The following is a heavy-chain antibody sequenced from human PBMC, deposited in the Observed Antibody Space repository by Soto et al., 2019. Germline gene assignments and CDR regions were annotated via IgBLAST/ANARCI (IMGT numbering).Heavy chain of an antibody. CDR1: GFTFVDYA. Sequence: EVQLVESGGGLVQPGRSLRLSCAASGFTFVDYAMHWVRQAPAQCLEWVSGISWAGGYKGYADSVKGRFTISRDNATKSLYLEMHSMRVEDTALDYCTKDEGYCSSISCKEAFDYWCQGTMVTVS. J-gene: IGHJ3*01. CDR3: TKDEGYCSSISCKEAFDY. CDR2: ISWAGGYK. V-gene: IGHV3-9*01. D-gene: IGHD2-2*01.